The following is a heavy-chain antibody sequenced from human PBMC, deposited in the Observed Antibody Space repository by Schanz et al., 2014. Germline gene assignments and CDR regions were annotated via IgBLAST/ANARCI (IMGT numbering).Heavy chain of an antibody. V-gene: IGHV3-23*04. CDR3: AKIERNED. D-gene: IGHD1-1*01. Sequence: VQLVESGGGLAQPGGSLRLSCAASGFTLSNYAMSWVRQAPGKGLEWVSTIGTSGGTNYAESVKGRFTISRDNSKNTLYLQMNSLRAEDTAVYFCAKIERNEDWGQGALVTVSS. J-gene: IGHJ4*02. CDR2: IGTSGGT. CDR1: GFTLSNYA.